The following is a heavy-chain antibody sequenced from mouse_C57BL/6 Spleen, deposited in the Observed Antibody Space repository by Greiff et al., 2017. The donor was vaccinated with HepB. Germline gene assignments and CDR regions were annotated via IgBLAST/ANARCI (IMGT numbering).Heavy chain of an antibody. CDR3: AIVTTVVDGYFDV. D-gene: IGHD1-1*01. V-gene: IGHV5-4*01. CDR2: ISDGGSYT. J-gene: IGHJ1*03. CDR1: GFTFSSYA. Sequence: VHVKQSGGGLVKPGGSLKLSCAASGFTFSSYAMSWVRQTPEKRLEWVATISDGGSYTYYPDNVKGRFPISRDNAKNNLYLQMSHLKSEDTAMYYCAIVTTVVDGYFDVWGTGTTVTVSS.